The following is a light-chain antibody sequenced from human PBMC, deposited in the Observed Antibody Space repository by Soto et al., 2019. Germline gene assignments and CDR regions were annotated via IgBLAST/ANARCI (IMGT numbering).Light chain of an antibody. J-gene: IGLJ1*01. CDR2: EVS. V-gene: IGLV2-14*01. CDR3: SSYTASSTRV. CDR1: SSDVGIYNY. Sequence: QSALTQPASVSGSPGQSIAISCTGSSSDVGIYNYGSWYQQHPGKVPKLIIYEVSNRPSGVSNRFSGSKSGNTASLTISGLQAEDEADYYCSSYTASSTRVFGTGTKLTVL.